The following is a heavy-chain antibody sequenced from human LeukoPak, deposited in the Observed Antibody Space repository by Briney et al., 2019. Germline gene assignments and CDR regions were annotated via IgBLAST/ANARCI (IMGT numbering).Heavy chain of an antibody. D-gene: IGHD1-26*01. CDR2: IAWDDDK. CDR3: VRIRGGSSTWTRDAFDI. Sequence: SGPALVKPTQTLTLTCTFAGFSLSTSGMCVSWIRQPPGKALEWLARIAWDDDKYYSTSLKTRLTISKDTSKTQVVLTMTNMDPVDTATYYCVRIRGGSSTWTRDAFDIWGQGTMVTVSS. J-gene: IGHJ3*02. CDR1: GFSLSTSGMC. V-gene: IGHV2-70*11.